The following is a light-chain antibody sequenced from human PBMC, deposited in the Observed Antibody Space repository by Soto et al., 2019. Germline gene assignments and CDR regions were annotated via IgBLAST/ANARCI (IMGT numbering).Light chain of an antibody. CDR1: SSDVGGYNY. Sequence: QSALTQPRSVSGSPGQSVTISCTGTSSDVGGYNYVSWYQQHPGKAPKLMIYDVSKRPSGVPDRFSGSKSGNTASLTISGLQAEDEADYYCYSSAGSYTSVFSGGTKLTVL. CDR2: DVS. CDR3: YSSAGSYTSV. J-gene: IGLJ3*02. V-gene: IGLV2-11*01.